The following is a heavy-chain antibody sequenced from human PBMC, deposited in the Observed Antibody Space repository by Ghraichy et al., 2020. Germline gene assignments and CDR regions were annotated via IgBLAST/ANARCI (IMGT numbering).Heavy chain of an antibody. D-gene: IGHD6-19*01. J-gene: IGHJ6*02. CDR2: ISAYNGNT. CDR3: AIQWLVQNYYGMDV. Sequence: ASVKDSCKASGYTFTSYGISWVRQAPGQGLEWMGWISAYNGNTNYAQKLQGRVTMTTDTSTSTAYMELRSLRSDDTAVYYCAIQWLVQNYYGMDVWGQGTTVTVSS. V-gene: IGHV1-18*01. CDR1: GYTFTSYG.